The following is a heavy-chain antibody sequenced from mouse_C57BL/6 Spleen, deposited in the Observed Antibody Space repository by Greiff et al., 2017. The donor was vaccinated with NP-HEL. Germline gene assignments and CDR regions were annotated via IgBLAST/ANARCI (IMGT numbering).Heavy chain of an antibody. CDR1: GFTFSSYA. D-gene: IGHD1-1*01. J-gene: IGHJ4*01. V-gene: IGHV5-4*01. CDR2: ISDGGSYT. Sequence: EVQGVESGGGLVKPGGSLKLSCAASGFTFSSYAMSWVRQTPEKRLEWVATISDGGSYTYYPDNVKGRFTLSRDNAKNNLYLQMSHLKSEDTATYYCARDGTVVNAMDYWGQGTSVTVSS. CDR3: ARDGTVVNAMDY.